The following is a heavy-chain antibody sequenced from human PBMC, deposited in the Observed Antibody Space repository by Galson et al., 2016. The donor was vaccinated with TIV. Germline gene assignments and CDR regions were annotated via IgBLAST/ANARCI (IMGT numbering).Heavy chain of an antibody. CDR3: ATVAWFPGLSLDN. CDR2: FDPEVGRT. D-gene: IGHD2/OR15-2a*01. J-gene: IGHJ4*02. CDR1: GDSLSELV. Sequence: SVKVFCKVSGDSLSELVMHWVRQAPGKGLEWMGGFDPEVGRTIYAQKLQGRVTMAADTSRNTAYMELGSLRFEDTAVYYCATVAWFPGLSLDNWGQGTLVTVSS. V-gene: IGHV1-24*01.